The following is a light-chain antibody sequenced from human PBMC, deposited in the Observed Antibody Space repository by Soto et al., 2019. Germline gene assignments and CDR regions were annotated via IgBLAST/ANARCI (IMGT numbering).Light chain of an antibody. J-gene: IGKJ4*01. CDR2: GAS. Sequence: EIVLTQPPGTLSLSPGERATLFCRASQSVSSSYLAWYQQKPGQAPRLLIYGASSRATGIPERFSGSGSVTDFTLTISRLEPEDFAVYYCQQYGSFFGGGTKVDIK. V-gene: IGKV3-20*01. CDR1: QSVSSSY. CDR3: QQYGSF.